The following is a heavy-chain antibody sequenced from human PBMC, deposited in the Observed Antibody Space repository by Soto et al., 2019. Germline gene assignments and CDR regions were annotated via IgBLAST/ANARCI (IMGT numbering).Heavy chain of an antibody. V-gene: IGHV3-23*01. CDR2: ISGSGGST. D-gene: IGHD2-15*01. CDR1: GFTFSSYA. CDR3: TRDKGARRGMDV. J-gene: IGHJ6*02. Sequence: PGGSLRLSCAASGFTFSSYAMSWVRQAPGKGLEWVSAISGSGGSTYYADSVKGRFTISRDNSKNTLYLQMNSLRVEDTAVYYCTRDKGARRGMDVWGQGTTVTVSS.